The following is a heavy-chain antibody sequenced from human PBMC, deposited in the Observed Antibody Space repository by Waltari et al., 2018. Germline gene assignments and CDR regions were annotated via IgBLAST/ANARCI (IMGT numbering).Heavy chain of an antibody. J-gene: IGHJ4*02. CDR1: GYTFTSYG. CDR2: ISAYNGNT. D-gene: IGHD5-12*01. Sequence: QVQLVQSGAEVKKPGASVKVSCKASGYTFTSYGISWVRQAHGKGLEWMGWISAYNGNTNDEQKLQGRVTMTTDTSTSTAYMELRSLRSDDTAVYYCARGGSRWLQPSQWYFDYWGQGTLVTVSS. CDR3: ARGGSRWLQPSQWYFDY. V-gene: IGHV1-18*01.